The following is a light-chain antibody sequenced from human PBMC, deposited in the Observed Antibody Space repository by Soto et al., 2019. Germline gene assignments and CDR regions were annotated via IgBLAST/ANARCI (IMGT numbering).Light chain of an antibody. Sequence: DIQLTQSPSSLSASVGDRVTISCQATQGISNYLNWYQQKPGKAPKLLIYDVSNLEAGVPSRFSGGGSGTHFTFTISSLQPEDIATYYCEQYDNLVLSFGGGTKVEIK. CDR3: EQYDNLVLS. V-gene: IGKV1-33*01. CDR2: DVS. J-gene: IGKJ4*01. CDR1: QGISNY.